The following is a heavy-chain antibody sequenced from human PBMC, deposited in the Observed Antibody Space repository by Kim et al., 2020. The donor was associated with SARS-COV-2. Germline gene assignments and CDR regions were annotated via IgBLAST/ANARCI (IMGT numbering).Heavy chain of an antibody. D-gene: IGHD2-2*01. CDR1: GFSLGDYW. J-gene: IGHJ4*02. CDR3: ARWTSTSYY. Sequence: GGSLRLSCAASGFSLGDYWMNWVRQAPGKGLEWVANIKQDGTDKHYVDSVKGRLTISRDNAKNSLYLQMNSLRAEDTAVYYCARWTSTSYYWGQGTLVTVSS. V-gene: IGHV3-7*01. CDR2: IKQDGTDK.